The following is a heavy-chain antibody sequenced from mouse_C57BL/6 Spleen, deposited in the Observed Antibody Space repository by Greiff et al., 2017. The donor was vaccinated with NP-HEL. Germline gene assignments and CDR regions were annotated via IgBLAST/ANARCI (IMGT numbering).Heavy chain of an antibody. Sequence: VKLMESGAELVKPGASVKISCKASGYAFSSYWMNWVKQRPGKGLEWIGQIYPGDGDTNYNGKFKGKATLTADKSSSTAYMQLSSLTSEDSAVYFCARRSYDYDGGFAYWGQGTLVTVSA. D-gene: IGHD2-4*01. J-gene: IGHJ3*01. V-gene: IGHV1-80*01. CDR3: ARRSYDYDGGFAY. CDR1: GYAFSSYW. CDR2: IYPGDGDT.